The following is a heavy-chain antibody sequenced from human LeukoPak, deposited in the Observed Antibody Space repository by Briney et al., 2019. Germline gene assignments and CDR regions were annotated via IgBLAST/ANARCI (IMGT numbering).Heavy chain of an antibody. CDR2: IIGSGGTT. D-gene: IGHD6-13*01. Sequence: QPGGSLRLSCAASGFTFSTHAMSWVRQAPGEGLEWVSSIIGSGGTTSYADSVKGRFAISRDNSKNTLFLQMNSLRVEDTAVYYCAHISSSWPDYWGQGTLVTVSS. V-gene: IGHV3-23*01. J-gene: IGHJ4*02. CDR1: GFTFSTHA. CDR3: AHISSSWPDY.